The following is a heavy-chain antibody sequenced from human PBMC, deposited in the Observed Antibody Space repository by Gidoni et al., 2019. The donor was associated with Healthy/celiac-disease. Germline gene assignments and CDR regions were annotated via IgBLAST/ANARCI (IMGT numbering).Heavy chain of an antibody. V-gene: IGHV3-30*04. J-gene: IGHJ4*02. CDR1: GFNVSSYA. Sequence: QVQLVEAGGGVVQPGRSLRRAGAASGFNVSSYALPRVRQAPGKGLEWVAVISYDGSNKYYADSVTGRFTISRDNSKITLYLQMNSLRAEDTAVYYCAREGPEGYYDSSGYYGFDYWGQGTLVTVSS. CDR2: ISYDGSNK. CDR3: AREGPEGYYDSSGYYGFDY. D-gene: IGHD3-22*01.